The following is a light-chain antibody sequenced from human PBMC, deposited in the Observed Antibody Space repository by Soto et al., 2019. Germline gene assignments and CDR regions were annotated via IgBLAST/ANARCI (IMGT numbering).Light chain of an antibody. Sequence: DIQLTQSPSTLSASVGDRVTFSCRSSQSIINWLAWYQQKPGKAPKLLIYHASSLESGVPSRFSGSGSGTEFTLTITSLQSEDSVFYFCQQYNEWPLTFGGGTKVDIK. J-gene: IGKJ4*01. CDR1: QSIINW. CDR2: HAS. CDR3: QQYNEWPLT. V-gene: IGKV1-5*01.